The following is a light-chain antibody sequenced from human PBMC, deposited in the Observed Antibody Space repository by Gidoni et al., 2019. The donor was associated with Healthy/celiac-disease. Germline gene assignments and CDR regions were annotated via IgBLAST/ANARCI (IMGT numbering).Light chain of an antibody. CDR2: GAS. CDR1: QSVSSN. Sequence: DIVMTQSPATLSVSPGERATLSCRASQSVSSNLAWYQQKPGQAPRLLIYGASTRATGIPARFSGSGSGTEFTLTISSLQSEDFAVYYCQQYNNGGTFGQGTKVEIK. V-gene: IGKV3-15*01. CDR3: QQYNNGGT. J-gene: IGKJ1*01.